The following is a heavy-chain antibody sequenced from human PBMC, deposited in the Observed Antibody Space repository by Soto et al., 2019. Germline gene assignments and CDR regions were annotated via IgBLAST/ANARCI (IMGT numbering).Heavy chain of an antibody. V-gene: IGHV4-59*01. CDR3: ARVFSGGREKYYGLDL. Sequence: PSETLSLTCPFSGSSINTYYWSWIRQPPGKGLEWVGYIYYSGTTYYNPSPKSRISISIDKSKNQFYLKLSSLTAADTAVYYCARVFSGGREKYYGLDLWPQGPRVAV. J-gene: IGHJ6*02. CDR2: IYYSGTT. CDR1: GSSINTYY. D-gene: IGHD6-19*01.